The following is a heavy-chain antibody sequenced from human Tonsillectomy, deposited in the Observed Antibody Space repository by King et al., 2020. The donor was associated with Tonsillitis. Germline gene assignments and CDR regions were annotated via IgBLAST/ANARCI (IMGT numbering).Heavy chain of an antibody. J-gene: IGHJ6*02. CDR1: GGSISSSSYY. D-gene: IGHD1-26*01. Sequence: QLQESGPGLVKPSETLSLTCTVSGGSISSSSYYWGWIRQPPGKGLEWIGSIYYSGSTYYNPSLKSRVTISVDTSKNQFSLKLSSVTAADTAVYYCARQGGGRYYYYGMDVWGQGTTVTVSS. CDR3: ARQGGGRYYYYGMDV. V-gene: IGHV4-39*07. CDR2: IYYSGST.